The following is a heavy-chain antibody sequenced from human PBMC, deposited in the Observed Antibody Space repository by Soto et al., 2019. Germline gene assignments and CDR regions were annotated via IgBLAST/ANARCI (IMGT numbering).Heavy chain of an antibody. Sequence: SETLSLTCIVSGHSLSSGGYYWSWIRQHPGKGLEWVGYIYFTGTTLYNPSLKSRLAISVDTSKNQFSLKLTSVTAADTAVYYCARDWGSSGWPNWGQGVLVTVSS. V-gene: IGHV4-31*03. D-gene: IGHD6-19*01. CDR3: ARDWGSSGWPN. CDR2: IYFTGTT. CDR1: GHSLSSGGYY. J-gene: IGHJ4*02.